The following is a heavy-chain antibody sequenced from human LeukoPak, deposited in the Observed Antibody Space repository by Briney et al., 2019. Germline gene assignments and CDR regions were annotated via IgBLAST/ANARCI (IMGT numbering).Heavy chain of an antibody. D-gene: IGHD3-10*01. CDR2: ISGSGGST. V-gene: IGHV3-23*01. CDR3: AKDGGYYGSGSYYPYYFDY. J-gene: IGHJ4*02. Sequence: GGSLRLSCAASGFTFSSYAMSWVRQAPGKGLEWVSAISGSGGSTYYADSVKGRFTISRDNSKNTLYLQMNSLRAEETAVYYCAKDGGYYGSGSYYPYYFDYWGQGTLVTVSS. CDR1: GFTFSSYA.